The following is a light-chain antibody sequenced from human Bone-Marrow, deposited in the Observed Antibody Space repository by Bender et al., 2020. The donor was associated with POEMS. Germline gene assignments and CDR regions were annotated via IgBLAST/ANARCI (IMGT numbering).Light chain of an antibody. Sequence: QSALTQPRSVSESPGQSVTISCTGTSSDVGGYNYVSWYQQHPGRAPKLIIYDVTNRPSGVSTRFSGSKSGNTASLTISGLQAEDEADYYCTSYTRGNNWVFGGGTKVTVL. CDR2: DVT. CDR1: SSDVGGYNY. J-gene: IGLJ3*02. V-gene: IGLV2-14*03. CDR3: TSYTRGNNWV.